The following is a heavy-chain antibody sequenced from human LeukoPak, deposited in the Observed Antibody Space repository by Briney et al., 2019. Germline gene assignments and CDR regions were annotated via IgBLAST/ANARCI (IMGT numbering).Heavy chain of an antibody. V-gene: IGHV3-7*01. CDR2: IKQDGSEK. D-gene: IGHD4-17*01. CDR1: GFTFSSYW. Sequence: GGSLRLSCAASGFTFSSYWMTWVRQAPGKGLEWVANIKQDGSEKYYLASVMGRFTISRDNAKNSLYLQMNSLRAEDTAVYYCARDHGDLPLGYSGQGTLVYVSS. CDR3: ARDHGDLPLGY. J-gene: IGHJ4*02.